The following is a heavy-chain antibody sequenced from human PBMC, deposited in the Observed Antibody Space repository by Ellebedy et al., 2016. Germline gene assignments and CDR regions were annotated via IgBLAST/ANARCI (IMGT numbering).Heavy chain of an antibody. CDR3: VGDHDGNFGGI. CDR2: IGKDGSDK. J-gene: IGHJ3*02. D-gene: IGHD4-23*01. V-gene: IGHV3-7*02. Sequence: GESLKISXAASGFPYTAYWMSWVRQTPGGGLEWVANIGKDGSDKYYMDSVRGRFTISRDNAKNSLYLQMNNLRVEDTAVYYCVGDHDGNFGGIWGQGTLVTVSS. CDR1: GFPYTAYW.